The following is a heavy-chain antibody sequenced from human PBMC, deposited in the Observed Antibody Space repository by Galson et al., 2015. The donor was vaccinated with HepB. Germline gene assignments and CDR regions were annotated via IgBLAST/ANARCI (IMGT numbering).Heavy chain of an antibody. Sequence: SVKVSCKVPGYTFTSYGISWVRQAPGQGLEWMGWISAYNGNTNYAQKLQGRVTMTTDTSTSTAYMELKSLRSDDTAVYYFARDGDYGYYFDYWGQGTLVTVSS. J-gene: IGHJ4*02. CDR3: ARDGDYGYYFDY. D-gene: IGHD4-17*01. CDR1: GYTFTSYG. V-gene: IGHV1-18*04. CDR2: ISAYNGNT.